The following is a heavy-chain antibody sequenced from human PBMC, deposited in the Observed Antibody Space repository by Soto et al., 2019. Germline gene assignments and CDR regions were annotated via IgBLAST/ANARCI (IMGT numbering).Heavy chain of an antibody. CDR1: GGSISTYY. CDR2: IYYSGST. V-gene: IGHV4-59*12. J-gene: IGHJ6*03. D-gene: IGHD3-10*01. CDR3: ARAKLWGHYMDV. Sequence: PSETLSLTCTVSGGSISTYYWSWIRQPPGKGLEWIGYIYYSGSTNYNPSLKSRVTISVDTSKNQFSLKLSSVTAADTAVYYCARAKLWGHYMDVWGKGTTVTVSS.